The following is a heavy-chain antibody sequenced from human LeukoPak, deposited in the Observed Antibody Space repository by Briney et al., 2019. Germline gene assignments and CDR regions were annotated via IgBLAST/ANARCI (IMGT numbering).Heavy chain of an antibody. Sequence: GGSLRLPCAASGFTFSSYAMHWVRQAPGKGLEWVAVISYDGSNKYYADSVKGRFTISRDNSKNTLYLQMNSLRAEDTAVYYCAXGVXLYDILTGYHLYYYGMDVWGQGTTVTVSS. CDR3: AXGVXLYDILTGYHLYYYGMDV. D-gene: IGHD3-9*01. CDR2: ISYDGSNK. J-gene: IGHJ6*02. CDR1: GFTFSSYA. V-gene: IGHV3-30*04.